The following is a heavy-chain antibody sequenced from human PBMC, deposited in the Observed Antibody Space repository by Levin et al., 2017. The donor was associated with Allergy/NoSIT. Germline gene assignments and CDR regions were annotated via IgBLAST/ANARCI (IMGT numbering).Heavy chain of an antibody. CDR2: ISPSGATT. J-gene: IGHJ6*02. V-gene: IGHV3-23*01. CDR1: GISFSNYA. Sequence: PGGSLRLSCTASGISFSNYAVTWVRQAPGKGLEWVSSISPSGATTYYSDSVKGRFTISRDNSKNTLFVHINNLRVEDTAVYHCAIGVQAHYSYFYGIGAWGQGTTITVSS. CDR3: AIGVQAHYSYFYGIGA. D-gene: IGHD3-3*01.